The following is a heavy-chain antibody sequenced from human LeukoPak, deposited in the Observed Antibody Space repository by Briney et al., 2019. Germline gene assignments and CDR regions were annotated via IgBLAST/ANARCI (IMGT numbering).Heavy chain of an antibody. CDR2: ISGSAAAT. Sequence: GGSLRLSCAASGFTFTTYGMTWVRQAPGKGLEWVSAISGSAAATFYGDSVKGRFTISGDNSKRTVYLQMNSLRAEDTAVYYCAKRGPESPASGKYYFDSWGQGTLVTVSS. CDR3: AKRGPESPASGKYYFDS. D-gene: IGHD1-14*01. J-gene: IGHJ4*02. CDR1: GFTFTTYG. V-gene: IGHV3-23*01.